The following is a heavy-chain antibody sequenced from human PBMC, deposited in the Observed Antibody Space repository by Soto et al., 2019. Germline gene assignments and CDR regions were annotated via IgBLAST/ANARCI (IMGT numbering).Heavy chain of an antibody. D-gene: IGHD2-21*02. J-gene: IGHJ4*02. CDR3: ARWESGDWYLGV. V-gene: IGHV3-7*03. CDR1: GFSFNTYW. CDR2: INPDGFRK. Sequence: EVQLVESGGGLVQPGGSLRHSCAAAGFSFNTYWMSWVRQAPGKGLEWVASINPDGFRKYFADSVNGRFTITRDSAENSLYLQMISLKAEDTAVYYCARWESGDWYLGVWGQGTLVTDSS.